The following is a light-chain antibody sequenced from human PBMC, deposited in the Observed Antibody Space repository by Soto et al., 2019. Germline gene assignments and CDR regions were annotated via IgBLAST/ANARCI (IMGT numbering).Light chain of an antibody. V-gene: IGLV2-8*01. J-gene: IGLJ2*01. CDR3: SSYAVSTLVV. CDR1: SSDVGGYNY. CDR2: EVS. Sequence: QSALTQPPSASGSPGQSVTISCTGTSSDVGGYNYVSWYQQHPGKAPKLMIYEVSKRPSGVPDRFSGSKSGNMASLTVSGLQAEDEADYYCSSYAVSTLVVFGGGTKLTVL.